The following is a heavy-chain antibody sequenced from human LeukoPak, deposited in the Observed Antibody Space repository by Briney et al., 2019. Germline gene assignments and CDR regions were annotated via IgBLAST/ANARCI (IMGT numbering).Heavy chain of an antibody. V-gene: IGHV3-21*01. Sequence: GVSLRLSCAASGFTFRIYTMNWLPPAPGKGLEWFSTITGSSSGIYYADSVRGRFTISRDNAKNSLYLQMNSLRAEDTAVYYCARDRGEGYCGSTSCYFSFDYWGQGTLVTVSS. CDR2: ITGSSSGI. J-gene: IGHJ4*02. CDR3: ARDRGEGYCGSTSCYFSFDY. CDR1: GFTFRIYT. D-gene: IGHD2-2*01.